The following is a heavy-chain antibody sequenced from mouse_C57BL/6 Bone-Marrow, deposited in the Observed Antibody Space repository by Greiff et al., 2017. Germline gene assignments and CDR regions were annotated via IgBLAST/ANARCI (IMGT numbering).Heavy chain of an antibody. CDR3: ARHRYGSSSWYFDF. Sequence: DVMLVESGGDLVKPGGSLKLSCAASGFTFSSYGMSWVRQTPDKRLEWVATISSGGSYTYYPDSVKGRFTISRDNAKNTLILQMSSLKSEDTAMYYCARHRYGSSSWYFDFWGTGTTVTVSS. J-gene: IGHJ1*03. CDR1: GFTFSSYG. D-gene: IGHD1-1*01. CDR2: ISSGGSYT. V-gene: IGHV5-6*02.